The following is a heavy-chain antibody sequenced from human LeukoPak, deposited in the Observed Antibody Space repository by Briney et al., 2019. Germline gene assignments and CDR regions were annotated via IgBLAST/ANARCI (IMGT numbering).Heavy chain of an antibody. CDR1: GFSITTGYY. Sequence: SEALSLTCTVSGFSITTGYYWAWIRQPPGKGLEWIGTIFRIGSTYYNPSLKSRVTISVDTSKNQFSLKLSSVTAADTALYYCARVIDVAAAGYFDSWGQGTQVAVSS. V-gene: IGHV4-38-2*02. J-gene: IGHJ4*02. D-gene: IGHD6-13*01. CDR3: ARVIDVAAAGYFDS. CDR2: IFRIGST.